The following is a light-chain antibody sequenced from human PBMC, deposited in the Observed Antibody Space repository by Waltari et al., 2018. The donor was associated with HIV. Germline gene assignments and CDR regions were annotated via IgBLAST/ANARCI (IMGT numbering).Light chain of an antibody. V-gene: IGKV1-5*03. J-gene: IGKJ1*01. CDR1: ESISSW. Sequence: DIQMTQSPSTLSASVGDRVTITCRASESISSWLAWYQQKPGKAPKLLINKASSLGSGVPSRFSGSGSGTEFTLTISSLQPDDFATYYGQQYYTYPWTFGQGTKVEIK. CDR3: QQYYTYPWT. CDR2: KAS.